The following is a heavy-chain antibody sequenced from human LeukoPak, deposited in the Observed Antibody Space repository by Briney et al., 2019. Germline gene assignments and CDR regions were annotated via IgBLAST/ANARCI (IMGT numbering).Heavy chain of an antibody. CDR1: GFTFSSYA. CDR3: VREPAIPGFWYFDF. Sequence: GSLRLSCAASGFTFSSYAMSWVRQVAGKGLEWVSSIGIGGDTYYTGSVKGRFLISREDAKNSLYLQMNSLRAGDTAVYYCVREPAIPGFWYFDFWGRGTLVTVSS. D-gene: IGHD1-20*01. CDR2: IGIGGDT. J-gene: IGHJ2*01. V-gene: IGHV3-13*01.